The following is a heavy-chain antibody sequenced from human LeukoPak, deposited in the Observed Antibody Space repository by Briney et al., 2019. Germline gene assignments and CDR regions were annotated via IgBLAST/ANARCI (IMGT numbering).Heavy chain of an antibody. J-gene: IGHJ5*02. V-gene: IGHV1-2*02. CDR3: AREKTRPAAGTTSRPRAKDNWFDP. Sequence: ASVKVSCKASGYTFTSYGISWVRQAPGQGLEWMGWINPNSGGTNYAQKFQGRVTMTRDTSISTAYMELSRLRSDDTAVYYCAREKTRPAAGTTSRPRAKDNWFDPWGQGTLVTVSS. CDR1: GYTFTSYG. CDR2: INPNSGGT. D-gene: IGHD6-13*01.